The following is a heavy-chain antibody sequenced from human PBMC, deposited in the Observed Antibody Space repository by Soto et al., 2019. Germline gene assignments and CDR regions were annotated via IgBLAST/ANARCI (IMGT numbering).Heavy chain of an antibody. V-gene: IGHV3-21*01. CDR3: PREYTAWHLAYGLDV. CDR1: EFTFSTYS. CDR2: ISSRSDI. D-gene: IGHD2-2*02. Sequence: RGDLRLASVWSEFTFSTYSINWVGQAPGKGLEWVSSISSRSDIYYADSVKGRFTISRDNAKNSVSLQMNSLRAEDTAVYYCPREYTAWHLAYGLDVWGQGTPVTVSS. J-gene: IGHJ6*01.